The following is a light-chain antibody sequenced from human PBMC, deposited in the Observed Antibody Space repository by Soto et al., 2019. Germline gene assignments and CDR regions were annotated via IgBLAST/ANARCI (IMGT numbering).Light chain of an antibody. J-gene: IGKJ1*01. Sequence: EIVLTQSPGTLSLSPGERATLSCRASQSLTNSRLAWYQQKPGQAPKVLIYGGSNRATGNPDRFSGSGSGTDFTLTIISLEPEDFAVYYCQQRSNWWTFGQGAKVEIK. CDR3: QQRSNWWT. V-gene: IGKV3D-20*02. CDR2: GGS. CDR1: QSLTNSR.